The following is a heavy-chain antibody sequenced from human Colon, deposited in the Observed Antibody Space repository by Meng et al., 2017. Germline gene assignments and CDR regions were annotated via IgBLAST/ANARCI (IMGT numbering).Heavy chain of an antibody. CDR2: IYPGDSDT. D-gene: IGHD3-16*02. CDR1: GYSFTSYW. J-gene: IGHJ6*02. CDR3: ARHDDWGGYHSNRAGIDV. Sequence: GESLKISCKGSGYSFTSYWIGWVRQMPGKGLEWMGIIYPGDSDTRYSPSFQGQVTISADKSISTAYLQWSSLKASDTAMYYCARHDDWGGYHSNRAGIDVWGQGTTVTVSS. V-gene: IGHV5-51*01.